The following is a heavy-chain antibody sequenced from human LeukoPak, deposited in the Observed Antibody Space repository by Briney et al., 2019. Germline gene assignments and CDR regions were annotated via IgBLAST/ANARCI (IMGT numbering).Heavy chain of an antibody. J-gene: IGHJ4*02. CDR3: AKDLSAFDH. Sequence: PGGSLRLSCAASGFTFSSYAMSWVRQAPGKGLEWVSAITASGGGTYYADSVKGRFAISRDNSKNTLYLQMNSLRAEDTAVYYCAKDLSAFDHRGQGTLVTVSS. V-gene: IGHV3-23*01. CDR2: ITASGGGT. CDR1: GFTFSSYA.